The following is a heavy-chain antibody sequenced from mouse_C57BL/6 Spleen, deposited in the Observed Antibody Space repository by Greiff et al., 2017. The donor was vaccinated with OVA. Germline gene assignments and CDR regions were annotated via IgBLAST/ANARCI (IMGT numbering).Heavy chain of an antibody. CDR2: ISSGSSTI. J-gene: IGHJ1*03. V-gene: IGHV5-17*01. CDR1: GFTFSDYG. Sequence: EVQLQESGGGLVKPGGSLKLSCAASGFTFSDYGMHWVRQAPEKGLEWVAYISSGSSTIYYADTVKGRFTISRDNAKNTLFLQMTSLRSEDTAMYYCARGEIARYFDVWGTGTTVTVSS. CDR3: ARGEIARYFDV.